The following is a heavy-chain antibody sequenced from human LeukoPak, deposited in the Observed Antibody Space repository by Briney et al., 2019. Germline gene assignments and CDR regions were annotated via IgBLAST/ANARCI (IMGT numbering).Heavy chain of an antibody. D-gene: IGHD6-13*01. CDR2: ISGSGGST. V-gene: IGHV3-23*01. CDR1: GFTFSSYA. CDR3: AKTGTPWYYFDY. Sequence: GGSLRLSCAASGFTFSSYAMSWVRQAPGKGLEWVSAISGSGGSTYYADSVKGRFTISRDNSKNTLYPQMNSLRAEDTAVYYCAKTGTPWYYFDYWGQGTLVTVSS. J-gene: IGHJ4*02.